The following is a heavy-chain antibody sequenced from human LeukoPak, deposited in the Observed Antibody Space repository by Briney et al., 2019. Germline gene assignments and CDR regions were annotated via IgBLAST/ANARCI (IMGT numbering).Heavy chain of an antibody. Sequence: PGGSLRLSCAASGFSFSDYYMSWFRQAPGKGLEWVSVIYSGGSTYYADSVKGRFTISRDNSKNTLYLQMNSLRAEDTAVYYCARGRDTVTLDYWGQGTLVTVSS. CDR1: GFSFSDYY. CDR3: ARGRDTVTLDY. V-gene: IGHV3-53*01. D-gene: IGHD4-17*01. J-gene: IGHJ4*02. CDR2: IYSGGST.